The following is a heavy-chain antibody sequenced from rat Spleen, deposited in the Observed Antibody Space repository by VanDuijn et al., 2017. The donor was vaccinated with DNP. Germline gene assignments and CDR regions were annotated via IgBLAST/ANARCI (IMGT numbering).Heavy chain of an antibody. V-gene: IGHV6-6*01. CDR1: GFTFSTAW. Sequence: EVQLVETGGILVQPGKSLKLTCATSGFTFSTAWMYWYRQFPEKRLQWVARIKPKSHNYATDYTESVKGRFTISRDDSKSSIYLQMNNLKEEDTAIYYCASPTYWGQGTLVTVSS. CDR2: IKPKSHNYAT. CDR3: ASPTY. J-gene: IGHJ3*01.